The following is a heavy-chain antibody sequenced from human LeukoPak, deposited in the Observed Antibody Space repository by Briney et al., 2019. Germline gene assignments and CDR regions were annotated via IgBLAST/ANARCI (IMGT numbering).Heavy chain of an antibody. J-gene: IGHJ4*02. V-gene: IGHV3-73*01. CDR1: GFTFSGSA. CDR3: TRQIGPYYFDY. CDR2: IRSKANSYAT. Sequence: PGGSLKLSCAASGFTFSGSAMHWVRQASGKGLEWVGRIRSKANSYATAYAASVKGRFTISRDDLKNTAYLQMNSLKTEDTAVYYCTRQIGPYYFDYWGQGTLVTVSS.